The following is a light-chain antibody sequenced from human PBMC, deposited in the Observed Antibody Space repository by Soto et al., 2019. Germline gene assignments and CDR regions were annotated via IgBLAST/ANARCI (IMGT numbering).Light chain of an antibody. CDR2: GNS. V-gene: IGLV1-40*01. CDR1: SSNIGAGYD. CDR3: QSYDSSLSGSNV. Sequence: QSVLTQPPSVSGAPGQRVTISCTGSSSNIGAGYDEHWYQQLPGTAPKLLIYGNSNRPSGVPDRFSGSKSGTSASLAITGLQAEDEADYYCQSYDSSLSGSNVFGGGTQLTVL. J-gene: IGLJ2*01.